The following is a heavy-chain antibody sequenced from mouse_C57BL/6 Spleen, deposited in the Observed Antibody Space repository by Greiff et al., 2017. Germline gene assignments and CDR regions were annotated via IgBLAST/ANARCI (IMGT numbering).Heavy chain of an antibody. V-gene: IGHV5-17*01. J-gene: IGHJ4*01. CDR3: ARPFYYGNSDAMDY. D-gene: IGHD2-1*01. Sequence: EVMLVESGGGLVKPGGSLKLSCAASGFTFSDYGMHWVRQAPEKGLEWVAYISSGSSTIYYADTVKGRFTISRDNAKNTLFLQMTSLRSEDTAMYYCARPFYYGNSDAMDYWGQGTSVTVSS. CDR2: ISSGSSTI. CDR1: GFTFSDYG.